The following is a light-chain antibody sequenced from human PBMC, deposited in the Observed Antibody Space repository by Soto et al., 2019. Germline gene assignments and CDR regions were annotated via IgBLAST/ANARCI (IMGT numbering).Light chain of an antibody. CDR3: QQSYTTPRT. CDR1: QTIRTS. V-gene: IGKV1-39*01. CDR2: GAS. Sequence: QMTQSPSSLSASVGARVTITCRASQTIRTSLNLYQQKPGKAPKLLIYGASTLQSGVPSRFSGTGSATDFTLTISSLQPEDFAIYYCQQSYTTPRTFGQGTKVEV. J-gene: IGKJ1*01.